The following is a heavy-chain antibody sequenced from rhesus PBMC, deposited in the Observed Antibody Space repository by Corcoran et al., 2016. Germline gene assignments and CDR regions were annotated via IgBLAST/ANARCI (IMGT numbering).Heavy chain of an antibody. V-gene: IGHV4-81*01. J-gene: IGHJ5-1*01. CDR3: ASLFSLYYNRLDV. CDR2: IEDNTAGT. CDR1: GGSISGYY. Sequence: QMQLQESGPGLVKPSETLSLTCDVSGGSISGYYWTWIRQPPGKGLEWIGNIEDNTAGTNYNPSLRSRITISKDTSKNQFSLKLSSVTAADTAVYYCASLFSLYYNRLDVWGPGVLVTVSS. D-gene: IGHD2-2*01.